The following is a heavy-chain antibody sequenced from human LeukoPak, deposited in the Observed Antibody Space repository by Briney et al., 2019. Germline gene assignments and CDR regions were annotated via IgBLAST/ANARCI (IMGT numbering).Heavy chain of an antibody. J-gene: IGHJ6*02. CDR1: GFTFSSYA. V-gene: IGHV3-30-3*01. CDR2: ISYDGSNK. Sequence: PGGSLRLSCAASGFTFSSYAMHWVRQAPGKGLEWVAVISYDGSNKYYADSVKGRFTISRDNSKNSLYLQMNSLRAEDTAVYYCARVVNRDDVWGQGTTVTVSS. CDR3: ARVVNRDDV. D-gene: IGHD1-14*01.